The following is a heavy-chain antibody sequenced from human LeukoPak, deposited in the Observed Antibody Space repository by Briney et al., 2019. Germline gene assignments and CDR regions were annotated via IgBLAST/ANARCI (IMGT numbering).Heavy chain of an antibody. CDR3: ARKVTYYDFWSGYFSGNWFDP. Sequence: SETLSLTCAVYGGSFSGYYWSWIRQPPGKGLEWIGEINHSGSTNYNPSLNSRVTISVDTSKNQFSLKLSSVTAADTAVYYCARKVTYYDFWSGYFSGNWFDPWGQGTLVTVSS. J-gene: IGHJ5*02. V-gene: IGHV4-34*01. CDR2: INHSGST. D-gene: IGHD3-3*01. CDR1: GGSFSGYY.